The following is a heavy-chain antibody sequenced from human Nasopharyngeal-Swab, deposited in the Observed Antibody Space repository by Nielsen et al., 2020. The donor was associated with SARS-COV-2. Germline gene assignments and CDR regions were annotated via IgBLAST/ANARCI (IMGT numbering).Heavy chain of an antibody. J-gene: IGHJ6*04. D-gene: IGHD2-15*01. V-gene: IGHV3-74*01. CDR2: INSDGSST. Sequence: VRQAPGKGLVWVSRINSDGSSTSYADSVKGRFTISRDNAKNTLYLQMNSLRAEDTAVYYCARGVRYCSGGSCYAPGDVWGKGTTVTVSS. CDR3: ARGVRYCSGGSCYAPGDV.